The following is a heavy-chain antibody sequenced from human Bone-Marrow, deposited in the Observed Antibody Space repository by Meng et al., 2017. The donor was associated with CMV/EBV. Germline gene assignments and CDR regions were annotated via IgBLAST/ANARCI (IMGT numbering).Heavy chain of an antibody. CDR1: GYTFTTHY. D-gene: IGHD3-22*01. Sequence: ASVKVSCKASGYTFTTHYLHWVRQAPGQGLEWMGIMNPSGGFTTYAQKFQGRVTMTRDTSTSTAYMELSSLRSEDTAVYYCVYYDPYFQHWGQGTLVTFSS. V-gene: IGHV1-46*01. J-gene: IGHJ1*01. CDR2: MNPSGGFT. CDR3: VYYDPYFQH.